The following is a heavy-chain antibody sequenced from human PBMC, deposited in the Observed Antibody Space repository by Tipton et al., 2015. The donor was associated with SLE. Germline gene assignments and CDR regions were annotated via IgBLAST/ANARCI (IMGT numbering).Heavy chain of an antibody. CDR3: ARDLTGLGFDY. CDR1: GGSISSGSYY. D-gene: IGHD1-20*01. Sequence: TLSLTCTVSGGSISSGSYYWSWIRQPAGKGLEWIGRIYTSGSTNYNPSLKSRVTISVDTSKNQFSLKLSSVTAADTAVYYCARDLTGLGFDYWGQGTLVNVSS. V-gene: IGHV4-61*02. CDR2: IYTSGST. J-gene: IGHJ4*02.